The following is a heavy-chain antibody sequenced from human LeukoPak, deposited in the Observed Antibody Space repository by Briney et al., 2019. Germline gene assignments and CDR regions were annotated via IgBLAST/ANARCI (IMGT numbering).Heavy chain of an antibody. Sequence: GASVKVSCKVSGYTLTELSMHWVRQAPGKGLEWMGGFDPEDGETIYAQKFQGRVTMTEDTSTDIAYMELSSLRSEDTAVYYCATDNPNAPSYYYMDVWGKGTTVTVSS. D-gene: IGHD2-8*01. J-gene: IGHJ6*03. CDR3: ATDNPNAPSYYYMDV. CDR2: FDPEDGET. CDR1: GYTLTELS. V-gene: IGHV1-24*01.